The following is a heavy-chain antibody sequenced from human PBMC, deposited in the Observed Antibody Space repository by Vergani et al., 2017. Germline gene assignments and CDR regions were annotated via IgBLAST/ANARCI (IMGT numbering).Heavy chain of an antibody. V-gene: IGHV4-38-2*02. J-gene: IGHJ4*02. Sequence: QVLLQESGPGLVKPSETLSLTCTVSDYSISDNYYWGWIRQPPGKGLEWIASMHHSGGTYYNPSLKSRVTISVDTSKNQFSLKLSSVTAADTAVYYCARTRRKDSEIDYWGQGTLVTVSS. CDR3: ARTRRKDSEIDY. D-gene: IGHD3/OR15-3a*01. CDR2: MHHSGGT. CDR1: DYSISDNYY.